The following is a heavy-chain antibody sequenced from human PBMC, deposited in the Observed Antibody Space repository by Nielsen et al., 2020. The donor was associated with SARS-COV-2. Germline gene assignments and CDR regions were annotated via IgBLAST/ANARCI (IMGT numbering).Heavy chain of an antibody. D-gene: IGHD7-27*01. J-gene: IGHJ2*01. CDR2: NSWNSGSI. CDR1: GFTFDDYA. V-gene: IGHV3-9*01. CDR3: AKLITGDPDFDL. Sequence: SLKISCAASGFTFDDYAMHWVRQARGKGLEWVSGNSWNSGSIGYADSVKGRFTISRDNAKNSLYLQMNSLRAEDTALYYCAKLITGDPDFDLWGRGTLVTVSS.